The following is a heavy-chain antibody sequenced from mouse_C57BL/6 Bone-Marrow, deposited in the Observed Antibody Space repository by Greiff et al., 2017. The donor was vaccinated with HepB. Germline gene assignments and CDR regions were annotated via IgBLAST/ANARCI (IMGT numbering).Heavy chain of an antibody. J-gene: IGHJ4*01. Sequence: QVQLKESGPGLVAPSQSLSITCTVSGFSLTSYGVHWVRQPPGKGLEWLVVIWSDGSTTYNSALKSRLSISKDNSKSQVFLKMNSLQTDDTAMYYCARHEGVTTGDYYAMDYWGQGTSVTVSS. CDR1: GFSLTSYG. V-gene: IGHV2-6-1*01. CDR3: ARHEGVTTGDYYAMDY. CDR2: IWSDGST. D-gene: IGHD2-2*01.